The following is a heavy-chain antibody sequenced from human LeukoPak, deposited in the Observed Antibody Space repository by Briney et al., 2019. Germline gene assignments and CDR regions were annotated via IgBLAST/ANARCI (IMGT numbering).Heavy chain of an antibody. CDR1: GFTFGSYG. CDR2: ISYDGSNK. Sequence: GGSLRLSCAASGFTFGSYGMHWVRQAPGKGLEWVAVISYDGSNKYYADSVKGRFTISRDSYKNTLYLQMNSLSAEDTAVYYCARDSGFSGTQRGEYWGQGTLVTVSS. J-gene: IGHJ4*02. CDR3: ARDSGFSGTQRGEY. V-gene: IGHV3-30*19. D-gene: IGHD3/OR15-3a*01.